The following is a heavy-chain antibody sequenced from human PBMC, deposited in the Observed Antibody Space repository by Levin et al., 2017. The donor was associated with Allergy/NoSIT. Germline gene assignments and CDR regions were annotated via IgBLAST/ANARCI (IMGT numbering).Heavy chain of an antibody. CDR2: IWYDGSNK. V-gene: IGHV3-33*01. CDR3: ARESGTGTSEDKIVVVTAVLYAFDI. D-gene: IGHD2-21*02. Sequence: GESLKISCAASGFTFSSYGMHWVRQAPGKGLEWVAVIWYDGSNKYYADSVKGRFTISRDNSKNTLYLQMNSLRAEDTAVYYCARESGTGTSEDKIVVVTAVLYAFDIWGQGTMVTVSS. J-gene: IGHJ3*02. CDR1: GFTFSSYG.